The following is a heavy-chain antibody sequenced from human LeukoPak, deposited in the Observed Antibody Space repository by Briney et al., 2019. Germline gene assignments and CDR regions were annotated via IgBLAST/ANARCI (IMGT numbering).Heavy chain of an antibody. CDR3: ARGGSIAVLGNWFDP. V-gene: IGHV4-59*01. J-gene: IGHJ5*02. Sequence: PSETLSLTCTVSGGSISSYYWSWIRQPPGKGLEWIGYIYYRGSTNYNPSLKSRVTISVDTSKNQFSLKLSSVTAADTAVYYCARGGSIAVLGNWFDPWGQGTLVTVSS. CDR1: GGSISSYY. D-gene: IGHD6-19*01. CDR2: IYYRGST.